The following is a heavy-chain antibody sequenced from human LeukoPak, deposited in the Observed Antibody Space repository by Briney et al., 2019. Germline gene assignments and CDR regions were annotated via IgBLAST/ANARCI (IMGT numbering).Heavy chain of an antibody. CDR3: ARRGVRGAFDY. CDR2: IYYSGTT. V-gene: IGHV4-59*08. D-gene: IGHD3-10*01. CDR1: GGSISHYY. Sequence: PSETLSLTCTVSGGSISHYYWSWIRQSPGKGLEWIGYIYYSGTTNYNPSLKSRVTISVDTSRNQFSLQLRSVTAADTAVYYCARRGVRGAFDYWGQGTLVTVSS. J-gene: IGHJ4*02.